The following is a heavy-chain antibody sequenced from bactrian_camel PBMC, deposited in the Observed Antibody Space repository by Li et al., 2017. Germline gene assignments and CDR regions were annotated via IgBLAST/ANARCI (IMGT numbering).Heavy chain of an antibody. J-gene: IGHJ6*01. Sequence: VQLVESGGGLVQPGGSLRLSCTASGSTFSTKEMTWVRQAPGKGLEWVSSSSSGALSLVYADSVQGRITISQNNAKDTVYLQMESLKFEDTAVYYCALAVPCMGWSMPAPKHLTLVTGARVPRSPSP. CDR3: ALAVPCMGWSMPAPKHLTLVT. CDR1: GSTFSTKE. D-gene: IGHD6*01. CDR2: SSSGALSL. V-gene: IGHV3S40*01.